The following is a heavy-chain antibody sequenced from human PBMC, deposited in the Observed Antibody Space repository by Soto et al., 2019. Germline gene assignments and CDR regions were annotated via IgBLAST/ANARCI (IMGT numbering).Heavy chain of an antibody. D-gene: IGHD3-10*01. CDR3: AKKRGSGSYSVDHWFDP. CDR2: ISGSGGST. V-gene: IGHV3-23*01. Sequence: PGGSLRLSCAASGFTFSSYAMSWVRQAPGKGLEWVSAISGSGGSTYYADSVKGRFTISRDNSKNTLYLQMNSLRAEDTAVYYCAKKRGSGSYSVDHWFDPWGQGTLVTVSS. J-gene: IGHJ5*02. CDR1: GFTFSSYA.